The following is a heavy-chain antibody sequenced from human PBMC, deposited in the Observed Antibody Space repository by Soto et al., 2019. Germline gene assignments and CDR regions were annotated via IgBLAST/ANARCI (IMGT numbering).Heavy chain of an antibody. Sequence: QVQLQESGPGLVKPSETLSLTCTVSGGSVSSGSYYWSWIRQPPGKGLEWIGYIYYSGSNNYNPSLKMRVTISVDTSKIQFSLKLSAVTAADTAVYFCARLLPNDSSGYGGFDYWGQGTLVTVSS. D-gene: IGHD3-22*01. V-gene: IGHV4-61*01. CDR2: IYYSGSN. CDR1: GGSVSSGSYY. J-gene: IGHJ4*02. CDR3: ARLLPNDSSGYGGFDY.